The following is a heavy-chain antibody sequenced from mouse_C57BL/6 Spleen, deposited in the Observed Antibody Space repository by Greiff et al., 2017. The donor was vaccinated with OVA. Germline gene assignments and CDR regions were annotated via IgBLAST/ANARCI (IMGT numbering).Heavy chain of an antibody. CDR1: GFTFSSYA. Sequence: EVKLMESGGGLVKPGGSLKLSCAASGFTFSSYAMSWVRQTPEKRLEWVATISDGGSYTYYPDNVKGRFTISRDNAKNNLYLQMSHLKSEDTAMYYCARAYDGYPYYFDYWGQGTTLTVAS. D-gene: IGHD2-3*01. V-gene: IGHV5-4*03. CDR3: ARAYDGYPYYFDY. J-gene: IGHJ2*01. CDR2: ISDGGSYT.